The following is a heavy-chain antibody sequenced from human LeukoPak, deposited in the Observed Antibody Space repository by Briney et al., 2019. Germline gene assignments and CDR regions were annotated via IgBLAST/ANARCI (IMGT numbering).Heavy chain of an antibody. CDR3: ARPYWGTNSGY. Sequence: GGSLRLSCAASGFTFSSYSMNWVRQAPGKGLEWVSSISSSSSYIYYADSVKGRFTISRDNAKNSLYLQMNSLRAENTAVYYCARPYWGTNSGYWGQGTLVTVSS. V-gene: IGHV3-21*04. CDR1: GFTFSSYS. D-gene: IGHD2-8*02. CDR2: ISSSSSYI. J-gene: IGHJ4*02.